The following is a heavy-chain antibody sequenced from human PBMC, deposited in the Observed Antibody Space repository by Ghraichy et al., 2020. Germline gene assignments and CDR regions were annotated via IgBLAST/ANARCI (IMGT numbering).Heavy chain of an antibody. CDR1: GFTVSSNY. V-gene: IGHV3-66*01. J-gene: IGHJ3*02. CDR2: IYSGGST. Sequence: GGSLRLSCAASGFTVSSNYMSWVRQAPGKGLEWVSVIYSGGSTYYADSVKGRFTISRDNSKNTLYLQMNSLRAEDTAVYYCARDGGGEGSYYMGDAFDIWGQGTMVTVSS. D-gene: IGHD1-26*01. CDR3: ARDGGGEGSYYMGDAFDI.